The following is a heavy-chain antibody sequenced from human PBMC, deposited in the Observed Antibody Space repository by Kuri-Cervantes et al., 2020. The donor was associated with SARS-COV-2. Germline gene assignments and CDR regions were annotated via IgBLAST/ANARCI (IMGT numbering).Heavy chain of an antibody. CDR3: ARNWGRYYFDY. CDR2: IYYSGST. V-gene: IGHV4-39*01. J-gene: IGHJ4*02. D-gene: IGHD7-27*01. CDR1: GGSISSSSYY. Sequence: ESLKISCTVSGGSISSSSYYWGWIRQPPGKGLEWIGSIYYSGSTYYNPSLKSRVTISVDTSKNQFSLKLSSVTAADTAVYYRARNWGRYYFDYWGQGTLVTVSS.